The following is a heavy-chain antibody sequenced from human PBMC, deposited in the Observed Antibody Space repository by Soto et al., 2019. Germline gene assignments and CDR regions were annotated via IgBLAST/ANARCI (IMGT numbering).Heavy chain of an antibody. CDR3: VASSSSYYFEY. V-gene: IGHV3-48*04. CDR2: ITSSSSTI. CDR1: GITLSSYS. Sequence: PGGSLRLSCTASGITLSSYSINWVRQAPGQALEWVPDITSSSSTIYDADAVKGRFTISRDASKTTVCVQMNSRRAEVTAVYYCVASSSSYYFEYWGHGTLLAVTA. J-gene: IGHJ4*01.